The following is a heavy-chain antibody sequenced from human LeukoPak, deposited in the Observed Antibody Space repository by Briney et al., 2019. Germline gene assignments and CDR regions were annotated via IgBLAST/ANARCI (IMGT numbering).Heavy chain of an antibody. Sequence: PGGSLRLSCAASGFTLSSYEMNWVRQAPGKGLEWVSYISSSGSTIYYADSVKGRFTISRDNAKNSLYLQMNSLRAEDTAVYYCARDGYYYDSSGSPCALDIWGQGTMVTVSS. CDR1: GFTLSSYE. J-gene: IGHJ3*02. D-gene: IGHD3-22*01. CDR3: ARDGYYYDSSGSPCALDI. V-gene: IGHV3-48*03. CDR2: ISSSGSTI.